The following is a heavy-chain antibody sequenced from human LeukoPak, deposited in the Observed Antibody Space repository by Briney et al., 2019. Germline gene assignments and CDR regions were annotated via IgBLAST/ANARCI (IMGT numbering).Heavy chain of an antibody. CDR1: GYAFTSYG. V-gene: IGHV1-18*01. CDR2: ISAYNGNT. Sequence: ASVKVSCKASGYAFTSYGISWVRQAPGQGLEWMGWISAYNGNTNYAQKLQGRVTMTTDTSTSTAYMELRSLRSDGTAVYYCARGQSVLWFGELLDWGQGTLVTVSS. J-gene: IGHJ4*02. CDR3: ARGQSVLWFGELLD. D-gene: IGHD3-10*01.